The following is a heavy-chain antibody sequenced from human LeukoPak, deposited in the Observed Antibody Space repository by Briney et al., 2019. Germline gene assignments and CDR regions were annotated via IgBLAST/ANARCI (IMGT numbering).Heavy chain of an antibody. Sequence: AGGSLRLSCAASGFTFTNYAMSWVRQAPGKGLDWVSSISHSSTTYYADSVKGRSTISRDNSKNTLYLQINSLRAEDTAVYYCAKDYQLLSGGVFDYWGQGTLVTVSS. CDR3: AKDYQLLSGGVFDY. CDR1: GFTFTNYA. D-gene: IGHD2-2*01. V-gene: IGHV3-23*01. CDR2: ISHSSTT. J-gene: IGHJ4*02.